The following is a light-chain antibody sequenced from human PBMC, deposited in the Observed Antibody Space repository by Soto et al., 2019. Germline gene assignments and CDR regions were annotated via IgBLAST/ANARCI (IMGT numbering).Light chain of an antibody. CDR3: QQYGNSPET. CDR1: QSVTSDY. V-gene: IGKV3-20*01. CDR2: GAS. Sequence: EIVLTQSPGTLSLSPGERVTLSCRTSQSVTSDYLAWYQQKPGQSPRLLMYGASTRATGIPDRFSGSGSGTDFTLTISRLEPEDFAVYYCQQYGNSPETFGQGTKVEIK. J-gene: IGKJ2*01.